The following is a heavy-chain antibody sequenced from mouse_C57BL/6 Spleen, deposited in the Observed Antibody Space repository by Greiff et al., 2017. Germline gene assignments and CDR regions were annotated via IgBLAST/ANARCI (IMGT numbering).Heavy chain of an antibody. Sequence: VQLQQPGPELVKPGASVKIPCKASGYTFTSYNMDWVKQSPGKGLEWIGDINPNNGGTIYNQKFKGKATLTVDTFSSTAYLQLRSLTSADTAIYDGARHYYGATYDFDYWGQGTTLTVSS. CDR1: GYTFTSYN. CDR2: INPNNGGT. V-gene: IGHV1-18*01. J-gene: IGHJ2*01. D-gene: IGHD1-1*01. CDR3: ARHYYGATYDFDY.